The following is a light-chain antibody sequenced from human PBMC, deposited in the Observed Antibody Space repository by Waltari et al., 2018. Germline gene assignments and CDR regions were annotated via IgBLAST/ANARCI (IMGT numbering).Light chain of an antibody. CDR3: QVWDPNSDHWV. Sequence: SFVLTQPPSVSVAPVQTARITCEGDNIVSVHWYQHKPGQAPLLVVYDNRDRPSGIPERFSGSKSGNTATLTISRVEAENEADYYCQVWDPNSDHWVFGGGTKLTVL. CDR1: NIVS. CDR2: DNR. J-gene: IGLJ3*02. V-gene: IGLV3-21*02.